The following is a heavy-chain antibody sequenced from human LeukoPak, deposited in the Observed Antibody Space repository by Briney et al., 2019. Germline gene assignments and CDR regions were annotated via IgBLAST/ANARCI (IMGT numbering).Heavy chain of an antibody. Sequence: KPSGTLSLTCTVSGGSISSGDYYWSWIRQPPGKGLEWIGYIYYSGSTYYNPSLKSRVTISVDTSKNQFSLKLSSVTAADTAVYYCARADLHCSSTSCYPRGEGFDYWGQGTLVTVSS. V-gene: IGHV4-30-4*08. CDR2: IYYSGST. CDR3: ARADLHCSSTSCYPRGEGFDY. CDR1: GGSISSGDYY. J-gene: IGHJ4*02. D-gene: IGHD2-2*01.